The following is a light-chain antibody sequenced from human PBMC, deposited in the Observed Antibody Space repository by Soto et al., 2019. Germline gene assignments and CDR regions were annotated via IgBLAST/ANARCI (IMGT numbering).Light chain of an antibody. J-gene: IGKJ4*01. CDR3: LQLSEYPLT. V-gene: IGKV1-9*01. CDR2: SAS. CDR1: QGINTF. Sequence: IPLTQSPSFLSASVGDRVTITCRSSQGINTFFAWYQQKPGKAPKLLIFSASTLQSGVPPRFSGSGSGTEFSLTISNLQPEDFATYYCLQLSEYPLTFGGGTDVEIK.